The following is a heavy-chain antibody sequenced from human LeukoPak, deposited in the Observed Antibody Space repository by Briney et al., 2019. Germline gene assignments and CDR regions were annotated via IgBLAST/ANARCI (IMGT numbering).Heavy chain of an antibody. J-gene: IGHJ4*02. D-gene: IGHD3-10*01. CDR3: ARDESGY. V-gene: IGHV3-21*01. Sequence: GGSLRLSCAVSGFTFSIYGMTWVRQAPGKGLEWVSSISSSSSYIYYADSVKGRFTISRDNAKNSLYLQMNSLRAEDTAVYYCARDESGYWGQGTLVTVSS. CDR1: GFTFSIYG. CDR2: ISSSSSYI.